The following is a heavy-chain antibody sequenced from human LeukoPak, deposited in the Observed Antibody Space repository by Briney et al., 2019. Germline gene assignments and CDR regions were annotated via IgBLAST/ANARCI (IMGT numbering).Heavy chain of an antibody. V-gene: IGHV1-69*10. CDR2: IIPILGIA. Sequence: ASLRVSSMASGGTFITYAISWVRPAPGEGREWMGRIIPILGIANYAQKFQGRVTITADKSTSTAYMELSSLRSEDTAVYYCARATYYYYYGMDVWGQGTTVTVSS. J-gene: IGHJ6*02. CDR1: GGTFITYA. CDR3: ARATYYYYYGMDV.